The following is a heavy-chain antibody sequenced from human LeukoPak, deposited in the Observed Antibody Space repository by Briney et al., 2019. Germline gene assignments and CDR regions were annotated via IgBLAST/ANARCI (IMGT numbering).Heavy chain of an antibody. CDR1: GFTFDDYA. V-gene: IGHV3-9*03. J-gene: IGHJ4*02. D-gene: IGHD6-13*01. CDR2: ISWNSGSI. CDR3: AKDMTPTFYSSSWNDGFDY. Sequence: PGGSLRLSCAASGFTFDDYAMHWVRQAPGKGLEWVSGISWNSGSIGYADSVKGRFTISRDNAKNSLYLQMNSLRAEDMALYYRAKDMTPTFYSSSWNDGFDYWGQGTLVTVSS.